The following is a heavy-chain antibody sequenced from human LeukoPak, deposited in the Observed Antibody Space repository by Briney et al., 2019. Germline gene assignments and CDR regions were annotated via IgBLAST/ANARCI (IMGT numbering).Heavy chain of an antibody. V-gene: IGHV3-23*01. J-gene: IGHJ4*02. D-gene: IGHD3-10*01. CDR1: GFTFSSYG. Sequence: PGGSLRLSCAASGFTFSSYGMHWVRQAPGKGLEWVSGISPSGDITYYADSVKGRFTIPRDNSKNTLYLEVISLTAEDTAVYYCAKDDAWLRFGEWSQGTLVTVSS. CDR2: ISPSGDIT. CDR3: AKDDAWLRFGE.